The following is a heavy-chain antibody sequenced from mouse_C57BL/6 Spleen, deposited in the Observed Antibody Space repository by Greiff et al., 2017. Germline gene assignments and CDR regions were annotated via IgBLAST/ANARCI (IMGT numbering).Heavy chain of an antibody. CDR2: INPNNGGT. D-gene: IGHD1-1*01. Sequence: EVQLQQSGPELVKPGASVKISCKASGYTFTDYYMNWVKQSHGKSLEWIGDINPNNGGTSYNQKFKGKATLTVDKSSSTAYMELRSLTSEDSAVYYCARLTTVVDSWLAYWGQGTLVTVSA. CDR3: ARLTTVVDSWLAY. CDR1: GYTFTDYY. J-gene: IGHJ3*01. V-gene: IGHV1-26*01.